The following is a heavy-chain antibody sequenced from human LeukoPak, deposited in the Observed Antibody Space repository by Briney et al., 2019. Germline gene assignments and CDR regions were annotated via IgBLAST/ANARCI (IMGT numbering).Heavy chain of an antibody. CDR3: ATVKWPLISRSQYPHGPFDY. D-gene: IGHD2-8*01. CDR2: FDPEDGET. J-gene: IGHJ4*02. V-gene: IGHV1-24*01. CDR1: GYTLTELS. Sequence: ASVKVSCKVSGYTLTELSMHWVRQAPGKGLEWMGGFDPEDGETIYAQKFQGRVTMTEDTSTDTAYMELSSLRSEDTAVYYCATVKWPLISRSQYPHGPFDYWGQGTLVTVSS.